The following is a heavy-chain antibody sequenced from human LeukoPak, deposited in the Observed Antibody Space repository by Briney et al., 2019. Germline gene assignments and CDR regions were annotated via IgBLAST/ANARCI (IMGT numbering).Heavy chain of an antibody. CDR1: GFTFFDAW. D-gene: IGHD7-27*01. V-gene: IGHV3-15*07. J-gene: IGHJ4*02. CDR3: TTGNWGPY. CDR2: IKRRADGGTA. Sequence: GGSLRLSCAASGFTFFDAWMNWVRQAPGKGLEWVGRIKRRADGGTADYAAPVEGRFTISRDDSKNTLYLQMNSLKTEDTAVYYCTTGNWGPYWGQGTLVTVSS.